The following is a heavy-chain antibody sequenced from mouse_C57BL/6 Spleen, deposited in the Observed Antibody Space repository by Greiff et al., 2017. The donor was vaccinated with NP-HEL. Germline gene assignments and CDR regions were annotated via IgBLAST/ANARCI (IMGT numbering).Heavy chain of an antibody. CDR3: ARDQSYYDYGYYYAMDY. V-gene: IGHV5-4*01. CDR2: ISDGGSYT. J-gene: IGHJ4*01. CDR1: GFTFSSYA. D-gene: IGHD2-4*01. Sequence: EVHLVESGGGLVKPGGSLKLSCAASGFTFSSYAMSWVRPTPEKRLEWVATISDGGSYTYYPDNVTGRFTISRGNAKTNLYLQMRHLKSEDTAIYYCARDQSYYDYGYYYAMDYWGQGTSGTVSS.